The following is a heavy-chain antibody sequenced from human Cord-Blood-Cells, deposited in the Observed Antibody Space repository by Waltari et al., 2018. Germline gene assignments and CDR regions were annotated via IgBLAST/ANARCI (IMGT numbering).Heavy chain of an antibody. CDR2: ISGSGGST. CDR1: GSTFSSSA. J-gene: IGHJ6*02. Sequence: VQLLAAGGGLVQPGGSLRLSGAAAGSTFSSSALVWVGTAPGTGLEWVSAISGSGGSTYYADSVKGRFTISRDNSKNTLYLQMNSLRAEDTAVYYCAKDLDYYYYGMDVWGQGTTVTVSS. CDR3: AKDLDYYYYGMDV. V-gene: IGHV3-23*01.